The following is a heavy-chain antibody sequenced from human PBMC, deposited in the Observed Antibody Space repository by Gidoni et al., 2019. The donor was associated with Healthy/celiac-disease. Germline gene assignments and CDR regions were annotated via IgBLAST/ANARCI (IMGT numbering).Heavy chain of an antibody. CDR2: ISGSGGST. Sequence: EVQLLESGGGLVQPGGSLRLSCSASGFTFSSYAMSWVRHAPGKGLEWVSAISGSGGSTYYADSVKGRFTISRDNSKNTLYLQMNSLRAEDTAVYYCAKDRPDVVVPAAIGYWGQGTLVTVSS. J-gene: IGHJ4*02. D-gene: IGHD2-2*02. CDR1: GFTFSSYA. V-gene: IGHV3-23*01. CDR3: AKDRPDVVVPAAIGY.